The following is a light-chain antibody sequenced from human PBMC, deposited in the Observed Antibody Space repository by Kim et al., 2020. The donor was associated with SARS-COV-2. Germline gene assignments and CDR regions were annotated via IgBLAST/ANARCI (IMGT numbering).Light chain of an antibody. J-gene: IGKJ2*01. CDR1: QRVSSSY. V-gene: IGKV3-20*01. CDR3: QQYGSSPPYT. Sequence: SPVERATRHSRASQRVSSSYLAWDQQKHGQAPRLLTYGASSRDTGIPDRLSGSGSGTDCILTIRRLQPEDFAVYYCQQYGSSPPYTFGQGTKLEI. CDR2: GAS.